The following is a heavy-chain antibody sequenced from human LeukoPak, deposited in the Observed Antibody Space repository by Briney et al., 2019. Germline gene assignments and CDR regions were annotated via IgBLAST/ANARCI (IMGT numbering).Heavy chain of an antibody. Sequence: PGGSLRLSCAASGFTFSSYWMSWVRQAPGKGLEWVANIKQDGSEKYYVDSVKGRFTISRDNAKNSLYLQMNSLRAEDTAVYYCSCSWYQDNLDYWGQGTLVTVSS. J-gene: IGHJ4*02. D-gene: IGHD6-13*01. V-gene: IGHV3-7*01. CDR2: IKQDGSEK. CDR1: GFTFSSYW. CDR3: SCSWYQDNLDY.